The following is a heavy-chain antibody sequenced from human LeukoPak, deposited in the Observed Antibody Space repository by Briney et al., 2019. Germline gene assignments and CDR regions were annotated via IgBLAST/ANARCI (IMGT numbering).Heavy chain of an antibody. Sequence: GGSLRLSCAASGFTFSAYTMNWVRQAPGKGLEWVSSISSRGVYIYHADSVKGRFTISRDNAKNSPYLQMHSLSAEDTAVYYCARAGSSSHHYYYYMDVWGKGTTVSVSS. CDR2: ISSRGVYI. CDR1: GFTFSAYT. J-gene: IGHJ6*03. V-gene: IGHV3-21*01. CDR3: ARAGSSSHHYYYYMDV. D-gene: IGHD6-6*01.